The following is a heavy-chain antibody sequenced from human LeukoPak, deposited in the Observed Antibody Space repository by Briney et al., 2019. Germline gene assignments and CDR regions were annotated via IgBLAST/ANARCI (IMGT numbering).Heavy chain of an antibody. V-gene: IGHV4-34*01. CDR3: ARLGAVRFDP. J-gene: IGHJ5*02. CDR2: INHSGST. Sequence: SETLSLTCAVYGGSFSGNYWSWIRQPPGKGLERIGEINHSGSTNYNPSLKSRVTISVDTSKNQFSLKLSSVTAADTAVYYCARLGAVRFDPWGQGTLVTVSS. CDR1: GGSFSGNY. D-gene: IGHD1-26*01.